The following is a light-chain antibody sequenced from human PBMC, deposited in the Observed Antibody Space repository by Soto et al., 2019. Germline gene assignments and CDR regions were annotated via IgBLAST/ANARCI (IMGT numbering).Light chain of an antibody. CDR3: QQYSSTPLT. V-gene: IGKV4-1*01. Sequence: DIVMTQSPDSLAVSLGERATINCKSSQSVLYSSNNKNYLAGYQQKPGQPPKLLIYWASTRESGVPDRFSGSGSGTDFTLTTSSLQAEDVAFYYWQQYSSTPLTLGGGTKVEIK. CDR2: WAS. CDR1: QSVLYSSNNKNY. J-gene: IGKJ4*01.